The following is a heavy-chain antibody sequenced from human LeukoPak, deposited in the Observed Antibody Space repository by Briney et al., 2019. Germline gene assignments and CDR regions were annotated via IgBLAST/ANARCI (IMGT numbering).Heavy chain of an antibody. D-gene: IGHD2-15*01. V-gene: IGHV4-59*01. Sequence: PSETLSLTCTVSGGSISSYYWSWIRQPPGKGLEWIGYIYYSGSTNYNPSLKSRVTISVDTSKNQFSLKLSSVTAADTAVYYCARGRDCSGGSCLSGLDYWGQGTLVTVSS. CDR3: ARGRDCSGGSCLSGLDY. CDR1: GGSISSYY. J-gene: IGHJ4*02. CDR2: IYYSGST.